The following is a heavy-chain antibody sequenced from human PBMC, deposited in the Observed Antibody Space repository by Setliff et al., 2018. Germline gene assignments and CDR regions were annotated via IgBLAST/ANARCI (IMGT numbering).Heavy chain of an antibody. D-gene: IGHD2-15*01. CDR1: EDSFTSSRYY. CDR2: ISYSGTP. V-gene: IGHV4-39*01. CDR3: VRPGGTTVVARHFDY. J-gene: IGHJ4*01. Sequence: SETLSLTCTVSEDSFTSSRYYWGWIRQAPGSGLEWIGSISYSGTPYYNASVESRVTISIDTSRNQFSLELRSVTVADTATYYCVRPGGTTVVARHFDYWGSGILVTVSA.